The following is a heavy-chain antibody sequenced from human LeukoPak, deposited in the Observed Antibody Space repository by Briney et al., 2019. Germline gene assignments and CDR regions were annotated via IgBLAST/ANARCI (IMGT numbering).Heavy chain of an antibody. V-gene: IGHV4-59*01. Sequence: SETLSLTCTVSGGSISSYYWSWIRQPPGKGLEWIGYIHYSGGTNYNPSLKSRVTISVDTSKNRFSLKLSSVTAADTAVYYCARGWQPLDYWGQGTLVTVSS. CDR3: ARGWQPLDY. CDR1: GGSISSYY. J-gene: IGHJ4*02. D-gene: IGHD6-13*01. CDR2: IHYSGGT.